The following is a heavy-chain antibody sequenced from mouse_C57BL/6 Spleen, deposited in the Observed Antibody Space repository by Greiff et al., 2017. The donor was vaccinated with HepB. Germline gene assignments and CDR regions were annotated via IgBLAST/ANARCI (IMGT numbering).Heavy chain of an antibody. Sequence: QVQLQQSGPGLVQPSQSLSITCTVSGFSLTSYGVHWVRQSPGKGLEWLGVIWRGGSTDYNAAFMSRLSITKDNSKSQVFFKMNSLQADDTAIYYCAKNQNYGSSPGWFAYWGQGTLVTVSA. CDR1: GFSLTSYG. CDR3: AKNQNYGSSPGWFAY. V-gene: IGHV2-5*01. J-gene: IGHJ3*01. CDR2: IWRGGST. D-gene: IGHD1-1*01.